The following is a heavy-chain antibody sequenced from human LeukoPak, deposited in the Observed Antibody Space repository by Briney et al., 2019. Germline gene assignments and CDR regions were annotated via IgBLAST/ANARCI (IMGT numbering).Heavy chain of an antibody. V-gene: IGHV3-33*08. CDR2: IRYDGTNE. Sequence: GGSLRLSCAASGFTFSSYGMHWVRQAPGKGLEWVTFIRYDGTNEYYADSVKGRFTISRDNSKNTLYLQMNSLRAEDTAVYYCARRAGAYSHPYDYWGQGTLVTVSS. CDR3: ARRAGAYSHPYDY. D-gene: IGHD4/OR15-4a*01. CDR1: GFTFSSYG. J-gene: IGHJ4*02.